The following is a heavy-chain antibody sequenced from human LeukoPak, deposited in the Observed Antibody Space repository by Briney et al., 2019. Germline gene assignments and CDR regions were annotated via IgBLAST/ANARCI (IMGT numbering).Heavy chain of an antibody. CDR3: ARDAGNSGYGCDL. V-gene: IGHV3-48*01. CDR1: GFIFVQYS. Sequence: GGPLRPSWEASGFIFVQYSMTWVGQARGKGLRWVSHIRSSSETFYADSVKGRFTISRDNARNSLYLQMNNLRGEDTAIYYCARDAGNSGYGCDLWGQGTLVTVSS. J-gene: IGHJ5*02. CDR2: IRSSSET. D-gene: IGHD5-12*01.